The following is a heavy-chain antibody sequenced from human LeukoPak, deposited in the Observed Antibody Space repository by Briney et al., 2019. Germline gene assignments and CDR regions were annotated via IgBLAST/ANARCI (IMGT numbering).Heavy chain of an antibody. V-gene: IGHV4-4*07. D-gene: IGHD6-6*01. CDR3: AREQLAQGYYYYYYGMDV. J-gene: IGHJ6*02. Sequence: SETLSLTCTVSGGSISSYYWSWIRQPAVKGLDWIGRIYTSGSTNYNPSLKSRVTMSVDTSKNQFSLKLSSVTAADTAVYYCAREQLAQGYYYYYYGMDVWGQGTTVTVSS. CDR2: IYTSGST. CDR1: GGSISSYY.